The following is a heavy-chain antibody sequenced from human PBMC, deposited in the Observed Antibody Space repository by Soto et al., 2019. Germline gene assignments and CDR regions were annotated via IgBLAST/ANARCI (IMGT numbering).Heavy chain of an antibody. Sequence: ASVKVSCKASGYTFTSDGISWVRQAPGQGLEWMGWISAYSGNTNYAQKLQGRVTMTTDTSTSTAYMELRSLRSDDTAVYYCAREVGGSYRPDAFDIWGQGTMVTVSS. CDR2: ISAYSGNT. J-gene: IGHJ3*02. D-gene: IGHD1-26*01. CDR1: GYTFTSDG. CDR3: AREVGGSYRPDAFDI. V-gene: IGHV1-18*01.